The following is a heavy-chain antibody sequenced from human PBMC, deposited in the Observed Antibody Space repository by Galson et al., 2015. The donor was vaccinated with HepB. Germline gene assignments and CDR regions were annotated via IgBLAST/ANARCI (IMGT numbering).Heavy chain of an antibody. CDR2: IDWDDRK. V-gene: IGHV2-70*04. D-gene: IGHD1-1*01. J-gene: IGHJ5*02. CDR1: GFSLSARGVR. CDR3: ARASTTTGDWFDP. Sequence: PALVKPTQTLTLTCTFSGFSLSARGVRVKWIRQPPGKAREWLGRIDWDDRKFYSTSLKTRLTISKGTSKNQVVLTMTNVDPADTATYYCARASTTTGDWFDPWGQGTLVTVSS.